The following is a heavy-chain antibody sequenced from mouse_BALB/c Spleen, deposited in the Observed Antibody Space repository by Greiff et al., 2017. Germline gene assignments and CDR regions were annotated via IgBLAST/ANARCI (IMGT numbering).Heavy chain of an antibody. CDR2: IYPGGGYT. CDR3: ARWYDYFDY. CDR1: GYTFTNYW. V-gene: IGHV1-63*02. D-gene: IGHD2-3*01. J-gene: IGHJ2*01. Sequence: VKLMESGAELVRPGTSVKISCKASGYTFTNYWLGWVKQRPGHGLEWIGDIYPGGGYTNYNEKFKGKATLTADTSSSTAYMQLSSLTSEDSAVYFCARWYDYFDYWGQGTTLTVSS.